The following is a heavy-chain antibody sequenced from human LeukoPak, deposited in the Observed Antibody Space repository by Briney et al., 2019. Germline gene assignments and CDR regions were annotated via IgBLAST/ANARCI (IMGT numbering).Heavy chain of an antibody. CDR3: ARDQGYATGWSDAFDF. CDR1: GDSDSSNSAA. CDR2: TYYRSKWYS. J-gene: IGHJ3*01. Sequence: SQTLSLTCAISGDSDSSNSAARNWIRQSPSRGLEWLVSTYYRSKWYSDYALSVKSRISINSDTSKKQCSLHLNSVSPEDTAVYYCARDQGYATGWSDAFDFWGQGTMVTVSS. D-gene: IGHD6-19*01. V-gene: IGHV6-1*01.